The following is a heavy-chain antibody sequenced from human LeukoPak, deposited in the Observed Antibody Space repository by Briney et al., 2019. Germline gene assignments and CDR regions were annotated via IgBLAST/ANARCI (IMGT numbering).Heavy chain of an antibody. D-gene: IGHD3-10*01. V-gene: IGHV3-20*04. Sequence: GGSLRLSCAAAGFTFDDYGMSWVRQAPGKGLEWVSGINWNGGTTGYADSVKGRFTISRDNAKNSLYVQMNSLRAEDTALYYCARDTYYYGSGSSGGSDFWGQGTLVTVSS. CDR3: ARDTYYYGSGSSGGSDF. J-gene: IGHJ4*02. CDR2: INWNGGTT. CDR1: GFTFDDYG.